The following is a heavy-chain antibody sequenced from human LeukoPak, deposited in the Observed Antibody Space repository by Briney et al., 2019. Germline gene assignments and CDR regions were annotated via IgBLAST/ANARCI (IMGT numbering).Heavy chain of an antibody. CDR2: ISGGVGST. V-gene: IGHV3-23*01. CDR3: AKSGSNRFDY. J-gene: IGHJ4*02. D-gene: IGHD5-24*01. CDR1: GFTFSSYA. Sequence: PGGSLRLSCAASGFTFSSYAMSWVRQAPGKGPEWVSNISGGVGSTYYADSVKGRFTISRDNSKNTLYLQMNSLRAEDTAIYYCAKSGSNRFDYWGQGTLVTVSS.